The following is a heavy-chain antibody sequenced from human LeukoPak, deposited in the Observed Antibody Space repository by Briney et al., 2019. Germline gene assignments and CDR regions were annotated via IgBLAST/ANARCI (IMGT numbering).Heavy chain of an antibody. CDR3: TREHGWYYFDY. D-gene: IGHD6-19*01. V-gene: IGHV4-4*02. J-gene: IGHJ4*02. Sequence: SETLSLTCAVSGGSISSSNWWSWVRQSPGKGLEWIGEIYHSGTTNYNPSLKRRVTISVDKSKNQFSLRLSSVTAADTPVYHCTREHGWYYFDYWGQGTLVTVSS. CDR2: IYHSGTT. CDR1: GGSISSSNW.